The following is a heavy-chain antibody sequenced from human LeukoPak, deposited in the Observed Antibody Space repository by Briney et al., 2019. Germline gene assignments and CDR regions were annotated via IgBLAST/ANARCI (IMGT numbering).Heavy chain of an antibody. D-gene: IGHD2-8*02. CDR3: AKAPLGHCTGAVCYYLDS. Sequence: GGSLRLSCAASGLTVSSNYMNWVRQAPGKGLEWVSVIYSGGSTYYADSVKGRFTISRDNSKNTLFLQMNSLRVDDAAMYYCAKAPLGHCTGAVCYYLDSWGQGTLVTVSS. CDR2: IYSGGST. J-gene: IGHJ4*02. CDR1: GLTVSSNY. V-gene: IGHV3-53*01.